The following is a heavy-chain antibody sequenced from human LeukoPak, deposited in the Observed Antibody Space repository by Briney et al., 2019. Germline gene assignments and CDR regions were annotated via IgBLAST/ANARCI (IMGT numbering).Heavy chain of an antibody. J-gene: IGHJ4*02. V-gene: IGHV3-30-3*01. CDR2: IYYGGSNK. CDR1: RFTFSSYA. D-gene: IGHD5-18*01. Sequence: PGRALRLSCAASRFTFSSYAMHWVRQAPGRGVEWVAVIYYGGSNKYYAASVKGRFTISRDNTKNTLYLQMNSLRVEDTAVYYCASDREDTANLHYFDYWGQGTLVTVSS. CDR3: ASDREDTANLHYFDY.